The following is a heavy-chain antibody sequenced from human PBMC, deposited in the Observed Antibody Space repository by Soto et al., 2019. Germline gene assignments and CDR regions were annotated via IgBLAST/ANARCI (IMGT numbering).Heavy chain of an antibody. CDR1: GGSFSSYY. Sequence: SETLSLTCAVYGGSFSSYYWSWIRQPPGKGLEWIGEINHSGSTNYNPSLKSRVTISVDTSKNQFSLKLSSVTAADTAVYYCAGDYCSSTSCYDYYGMDVWGQGTTVTGSS. D-gene: IGHD2-2*01. V-gene: IGHV4-34*01. J-gene: IGHJ6*02. CDR2: INHSGST. CDR3: AGDYCSSTSCYDYYGMDV.